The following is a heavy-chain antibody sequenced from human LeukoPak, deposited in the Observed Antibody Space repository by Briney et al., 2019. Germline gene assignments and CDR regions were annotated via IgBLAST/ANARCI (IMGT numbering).Heavy chain of an antibody. D-gene: IGHD3-22*01. CDR2: INSDGSST. J-gene: IGHJ3*02. Sequence: QSGGSLRLSCAASGFTFSSYWMHWVRQAPGKGLVWVSQINSDGSSTTYADSVRGRFTISRDNAKNTLYLQMNSLRAEDTAVYYCARGLTLIKVVVTSANAFDIWGQGTLVTVSS. CDR3: ARGLTLIKVVVTSANAFDI. CDR1: GFTFSSYW. V-gene: IGHV3-74*01.